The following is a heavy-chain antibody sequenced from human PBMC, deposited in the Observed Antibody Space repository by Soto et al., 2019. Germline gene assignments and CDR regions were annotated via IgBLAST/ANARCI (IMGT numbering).Heavy chain of an antibody. CDR3: ARGSSKGGGYCSSTSCYHFDY. CDR2: INHSGST. V-gene: IGHV4-34*01. J-gene: IGHJ4*02. Sequence: SETLSLTCAVYGGSFSGYYWSWIRQPPGKGLEWIGEINHSGSTNYNPSLKSRVTISVDTSKNQFSLKLSSVTAADTAVYYCARGSSKGGGYCSSTSCYHFDYWGQGTLVTVSS. D-gene: IGHD2-2*01. CDR1: GGSFSGYY.